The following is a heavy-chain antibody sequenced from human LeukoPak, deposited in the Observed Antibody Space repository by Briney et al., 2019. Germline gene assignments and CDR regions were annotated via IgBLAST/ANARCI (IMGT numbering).Heavy chain of an antibody. D-gene: IGHD2-21*01. CDR2: IYYSGST. CDR1: GGSISSGGYY. V-gene: IGHV4-31*03. J-gene: IGHJ6*02. CDR3: ARPYRDPYYYYGMDV. Sequence: SQTLSLTCTVSGGSISSGGYYWSWIRQHPGKGLEWIGYIYYSGSTYYNPSLKSRVTISVDTSKNQFSLKLSSVTAADTAVYYCARPYRDPYYYYGMDVWGQGTTVTVSS.